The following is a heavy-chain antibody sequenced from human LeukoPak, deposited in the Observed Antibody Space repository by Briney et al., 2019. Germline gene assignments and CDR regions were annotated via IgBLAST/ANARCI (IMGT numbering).Heavy chain of an antibody. D-gene: IGHD2-15*01. V-gene: IGHV4-4*07. J-gene: IGHJ6*03. CDR1: GGSFSSYY. CDR3: AREVARRYYYYYMDV. Sequence: SETLSLTCTVSGGSFSSYYWSWIRQPAGKGLEWIGRIYTSGSTNYNPSLKSRVTMSVDTSKNQFSLKLSSVTAADTAVYYCAREVARRYYYYYMDVWGKGTTVTVSS. CDR2: IYTSGST.